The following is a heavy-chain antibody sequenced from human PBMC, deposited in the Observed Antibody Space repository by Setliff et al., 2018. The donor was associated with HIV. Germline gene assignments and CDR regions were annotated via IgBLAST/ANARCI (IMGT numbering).Heavy chain of an antibody. CDR1: GFTFSSYA. V-gene: IGHV3-23*01. D-gene: IGHD3-10*01. J-gene: IGHJ4*02. CDR3: AKKTAAYTSGSWLHY. Sequence: GGSLRLSCAASGFTFSSYAMSWVRQAPGKGLEWVSVISGSGGDTYYADSVKGRFVISREKSKSTLYLQMNSLRAEDTAVYYCAKKTAAYTSGSWLHYWGQGTLVTVSS. CDR2: ISGSGGDT.